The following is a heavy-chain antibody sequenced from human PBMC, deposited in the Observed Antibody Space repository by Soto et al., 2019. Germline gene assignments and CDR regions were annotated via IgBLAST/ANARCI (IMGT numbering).Heavy chain of an antibody. CDR2: IKSKIDGGTR. V-gene: IGHV3-15*07. CDR1: GFTFSNAW. J-gene: IGHJ4*02. D-gene: IGHD4-17*01. Sequence: EVQLVESGGGLVKPGGSLRLSCAASGFTFSNAWMNGVRQAPGKGLEWVGRIKSKIDGGTRDYAAPVKGRFTISRDDSKNTLYLQMNNLKTEDTAVYYCLPGDYVPFDYWGQGTLVTVSS. CDR3: LPGDYVPFDY.